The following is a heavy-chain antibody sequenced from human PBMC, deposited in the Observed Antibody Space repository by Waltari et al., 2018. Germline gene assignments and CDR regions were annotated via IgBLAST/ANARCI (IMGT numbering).Heavy chain of an antibody. CDR2: ISHSGST. CDR1: GGPFTDYS. Sequence: QVQLHQWGAGLLKPSETLSLTCAVSGGPFTDYSWSWIRQSPDKGLEWIGEISHSGSTHYNPYLKSRVTMSVDTIEKQFSLKLTSVTAADTAVYFCARTWGYSPPLGWFDPWGRGTRVTVSS. CDR3: ARTWGYSPPLGWFDP. J-gene: IGHJ5*02. D-gene: IGHD1-26*01. V-gene: IGHV4-34*01.